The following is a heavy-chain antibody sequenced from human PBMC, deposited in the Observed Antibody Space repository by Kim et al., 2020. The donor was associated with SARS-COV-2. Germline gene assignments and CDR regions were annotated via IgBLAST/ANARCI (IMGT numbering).Heavy chain of an antibody. J-gene: IGHJ4*02. V-gene: IGHV3-30*10. D-gene: IGHD6-6*01. Sequence: KYYTDSVKGRFTISRDNSKNTLYLQMNSLRAEDTAVYDWARDPGSSWFDYWGQGTLVTVSS. CDR3: ARDPGSSWFDY. CDR2: K.